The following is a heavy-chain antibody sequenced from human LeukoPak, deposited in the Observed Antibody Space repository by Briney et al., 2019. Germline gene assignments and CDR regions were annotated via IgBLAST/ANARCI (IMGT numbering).Heavy chain of an antibody. Sequence: SETLSLTCAVSGGSISSSNWWSWVRQPPGKGLEWIGEIYHSGSTNYNPSLKSRVTISVDTSKNQFSLKLSSVTAADTAVYYCARDIRYYYGMDVWGQGTTVTVSS. V-gene: IGHV4-4*02. CDR1: GGSISSSNW. CDR3: ARDIRYYYGMDV. CDR2: IYHSGST. D-gene: IGHD2-21*01. J-gene: IGHJ6*02.